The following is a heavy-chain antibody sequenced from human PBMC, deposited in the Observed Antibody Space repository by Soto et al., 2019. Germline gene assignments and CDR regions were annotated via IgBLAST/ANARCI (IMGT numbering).Heavy chain of an antibody. D-gene: IGHD4-17*01. CDR2: IYWNEDK. CDR3: AHRGYGDYPRDNWFDP. Sequence: QITLKESGPTLVKPTQTLTLTCIFSGFSLKTGGAGVGWIRQPPEKPQEWLAVIYWNEDKRYNPSLRSRLTITKDTSKNQVVLTITNMDPVDTATYYCAHRGYGDYPRDNWFDPWGQGTLVTVSS. V-gene: IGHV2-5*01. J-gene: IGHJ5*02. CDR1: GFSLKTGGAG.